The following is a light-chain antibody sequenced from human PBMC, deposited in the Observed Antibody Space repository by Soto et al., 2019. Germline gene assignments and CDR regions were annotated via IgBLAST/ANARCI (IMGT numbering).Light chain of an antibody. CDR3: QQYNNWPQT. CDR1: QSVSSD. Sequence: EIVLTQSPATLSLSPGERSTLSCRASQSVSSDLAWYHQKPGQAPRLLIYGASTRATGIPARFSGSGSGTEFTLTINSLQSEDFVVYYCQQYNNWPQTFGQGTKVDIK. J-gene: IGKJ1*01. V-gene: IGKV3-15*01. CDR2: GAS.